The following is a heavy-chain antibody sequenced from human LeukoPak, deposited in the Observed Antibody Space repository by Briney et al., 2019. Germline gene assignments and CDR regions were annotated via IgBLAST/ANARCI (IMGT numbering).Heavy chain of an antibody. Sequence: GGSLRLSCAASGFTFRSYNMNWVRQTPGKGLEWVSSISSSSNYIYYGDSVRGRFTISRDNAKNTVYLQMNSLRTEDTAVYYCARGLPNYYGMDVWGQGTTVTVSS. CDR3: ARGLPNYYGMDV. V-gene: IGHV3-21*01. CDR1: GFTFRSYN. J-gene: IGHJ6*02. CDR2: ISSSSNYI.